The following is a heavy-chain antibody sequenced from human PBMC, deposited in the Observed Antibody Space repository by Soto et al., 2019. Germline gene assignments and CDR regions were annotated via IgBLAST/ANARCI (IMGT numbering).Heavy chain of an antibody. CDR1: GGSITNYF. J-gene: IGHJ4*02. V-gene: IGHV4-59*08. CDR2: IYYTGST. D-gene: IGHD6-19*01. Sequence: QVRLQESGPGLVKPSETLSLTCTVSGGSITNYFWSWIRQPPGKGLEWIGYIYYTGSTNYNPSLESRVTRSVDTSKNQVSLKLSSVTAADTADYYCARHGGGGSGWYDFWGQGTPVAVSP. CDR3: ARHGGGGSGWYDF.